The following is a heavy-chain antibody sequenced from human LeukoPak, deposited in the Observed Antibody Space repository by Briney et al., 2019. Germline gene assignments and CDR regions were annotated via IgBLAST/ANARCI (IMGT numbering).Heavy chain of an antibody. CDR2: IIPIFGTA. Sequence: SVKVSCKASGGTFSSYAISWVRQAPGQGLEWMGGIIPIFGTANYAQKFQGRVTITADESTSTAYMELSSLRSEDTAVYYCARDRSRDGYLRPFDYWGQGTLVTVSS. CDR3: ARDRSRDGYLRPFDY. V-gene: IGHV1-69*01. J-gene: IGHJ4*02. CDR1: GGTFSSYA. D-gene: IGHD5-24*01.